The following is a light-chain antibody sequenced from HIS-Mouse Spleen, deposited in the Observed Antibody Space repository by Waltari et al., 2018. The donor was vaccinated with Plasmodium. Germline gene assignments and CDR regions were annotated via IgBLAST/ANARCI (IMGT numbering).Light chain of an antibody. CDR3: QQYGSSPPT. CDR1: QSVSSSY. Sequence: EIVLTQSTGTLSLSPGERATLSCRASQSVSSSYLAWYQQKPGQAPRLLIYGASSRATGIPDRFRGSGSGTDVTLTISRLEPEDFAVYYCQQYGSSPPTFGQGTRLEIK. CDR2: GAS. J-gene: IGKJ5*01. V-gene: IGKV3-20*01.